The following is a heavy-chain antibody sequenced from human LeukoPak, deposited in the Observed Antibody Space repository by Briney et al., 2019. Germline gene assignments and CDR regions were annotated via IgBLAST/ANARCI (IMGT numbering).Heavy chain of an antibody. D-gene: IGHD2-2*01. CDR2: IKEDGSGK. Sequence: RAGGSLRLSCAASGFTFSRFCMTWVRQAPGKGLEWVANIKEDGSGKYYVDSVKGRFTISKDNAKNSVFLQMNSLRVEDTAIYFCARGASRGFDYWGQGTLVTVSS. CDR3: ARGASRGFDY. J-gene: IGHJ4*02. CDR1: GFTFSRFC. V-gene: IGHV3-7*01.